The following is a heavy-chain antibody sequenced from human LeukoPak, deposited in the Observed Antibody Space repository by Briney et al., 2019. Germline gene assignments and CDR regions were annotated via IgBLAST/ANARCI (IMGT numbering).Heavy chain of an antibody. CDR3: ARGGYIYGFDH. Sequence: ASVKVSCKASGYTLTTYAIHWVRQAPGQSLEWMGWINTGNGNTNNLEKLQDRVTITRDTSASTAYMELSSLRSEDTAVYYCARGGYIYGFDHWGQGTLVTVSS. CDR2: INTGNGNT. J-gene: IGHJ4*02. D-gene: IGHD5-18*01. V-gene: IGHV1-3*04. CDR1: GYTLTTYA.